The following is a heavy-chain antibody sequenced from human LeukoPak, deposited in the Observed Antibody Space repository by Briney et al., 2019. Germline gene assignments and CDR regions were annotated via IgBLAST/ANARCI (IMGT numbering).Heavy chain of an antibody. CDR1: GFTFSSYE. CDR3: ARGPSLDPVEIDY. J-gene: IGHJ4*02. D-gene: IGHD3/OR15-3a*01. V-gene: IGHV3-48*03. CDR2: ISSSGSTI. Sequence: GGSLRLSCAASGFTFSSYEMNWVRQAPGKGLEWVSYISSSGSTIYYADSVKGRFTISRDNAKNSLYLQMNSLRAEDTAVYYCARGPSLDPVEIDYWGQGTLVTVSS.